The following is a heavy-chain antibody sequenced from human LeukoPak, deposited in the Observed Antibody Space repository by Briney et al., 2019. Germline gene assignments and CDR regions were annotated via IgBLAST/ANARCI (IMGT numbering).Heavy chain of an antibody. CDR1: GYTFTGYY. D-gene: IGHD6-19*01. V-gene: IGHV1-2*02. CDR2: INPNSGST. CDR3: ARVLEQWLVIFDY. J-gene: IGHJ4*02. Sequence: GASVKVSCKASGYTFTGYYMHWVRQAPGQELEWMGWINPNSGSTNYAQKFQGRVTMTRDTSISTAYMELSRLRSDDTAVYYCARVLEQWLVIFDYWGQGTLVTVSS.